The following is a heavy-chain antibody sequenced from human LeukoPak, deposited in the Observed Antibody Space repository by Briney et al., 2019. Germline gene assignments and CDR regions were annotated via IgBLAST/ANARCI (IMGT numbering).Heavy chain of an antibody. Sequence: GGSLRLSCAASGFTFSSYAMHWVRQAPGQRLEWMGWINAGNGNTKYSQKFQGRVTITRDTSASTAYMELSSLRSEDTAVYYCARACSSTSCYKKGYYFDYWGQGTLVTVSS. J-gene: IGHJ4*02. CDR3: ARACSSTSCYKKGYYFDY. CDR1: GFTFSSYA. V-gene: IGHV1-3*01. D-gene: IGHD2-2*02. CDR2: INAGNGNT.